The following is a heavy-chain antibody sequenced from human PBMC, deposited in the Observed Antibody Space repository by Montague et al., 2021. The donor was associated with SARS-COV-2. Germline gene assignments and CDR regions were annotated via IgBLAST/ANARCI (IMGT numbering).Heavy chain of an antibody. V-gene: IGHV2-5*01. CDR3: AHKKPGCPIEFAS. D-gene: IGHD6-19*01. CDR2: IYWNDDK. J-gene: IGHJ5*02. Sequence: PALVKPTQTLTLTCTFSGFSLDSRGVGVGWFRQPPGQALECLALIYWNDDKRYSPSLETRLTVTKDTSKNQVVLTMTNMDPVDTATYFCAHKKPGCPIEFASWGQGALVTVSS. CDR1: GFSLDSRGVG.